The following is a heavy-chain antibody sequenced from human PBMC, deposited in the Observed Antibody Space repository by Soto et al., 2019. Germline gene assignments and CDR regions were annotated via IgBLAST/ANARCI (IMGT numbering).Heavy chain of an antibody. Sequence: EVQLVESGGGLVKPGGSLRLSCAASGFTFSNAWMNWVRQAPGKGLEWVGRIKSKTDGGTTDYAAPVKGRFTISRDDSKNTLYLQMNSLKTEDTAAYYCTTGIRAFGGVIVYYYYYGMDVWGQGTTVTVSS. CDR2: IKSKTDGGTT. J-gene: IGHJ6*02. V-gene: IGHV3-15*07. CDR1: GFTFSNAW. D-gene: IGHD3-16*02. CDR3: TTGIRAFGGVIVYYYYYGMDV.